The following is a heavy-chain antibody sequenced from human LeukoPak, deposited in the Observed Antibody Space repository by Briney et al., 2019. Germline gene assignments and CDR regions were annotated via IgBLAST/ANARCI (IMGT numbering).Heavy chain of an antibody. Sequence: PGGSLRLSCAASGFTFSSYSMKWVRQTPGKGLEWVSFISSSSSYIYYADSVRGRFTISRDNAKNSLYLQMNSLRAEDTAVYYCARDKYSDWGQGTLVTVSS. J-gene: IGHJ4*02. CDR3: ARDKYSD. CDR2: ISSSSSYI. V-gene: IGHV3-21*01. D-gene: IGHD2/OR15-2a*01. CDR1: GFTFSSYS.